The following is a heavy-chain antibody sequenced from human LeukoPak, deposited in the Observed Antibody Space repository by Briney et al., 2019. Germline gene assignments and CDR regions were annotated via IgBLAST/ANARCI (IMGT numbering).Heavy chain of an antibody. V-gene: IGHV3-20*04. J-gene: IGHJ6*02. Sequence: PGGSLRLSCAASGFKFDDYGMSWVRQAPGKGLEWVSSINWNGGSTGYADPVKGRFTISRDNAKKSLYLQMNSLRDEDTALYYCARGGRAVAGVRFYYNGMDVWGQGTTVTVSS. CDR1: GFKFDDYG. CDR2: INWNGGST. CDR3: ARGGRAVAGVRFYYNGMDV. D-gene: IGHD6-19*01.